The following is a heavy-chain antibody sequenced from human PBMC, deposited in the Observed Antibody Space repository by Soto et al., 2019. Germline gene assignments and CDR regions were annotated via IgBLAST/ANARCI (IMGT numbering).Heavy chain of an antibody. CDR1: GYTFTSYA. CDR3: ARGYCSSTSCQYYLDY. J-gene: IGHJ4*02. CDR2: INAGNGDT. V-gene: IGHV1-3*01. D-gene: IGHD2-2*01. Sequence: QVQLVQSGAEVKKPGASVKVSCKASGYTFTSYAIHWVRQAPGQRLEWMGWINAGNGDTKYSQKFQGRVTITRDTSASTAYMELSSLRSEDTGVYSCARGYCSSTSCQYYLDYWGQGTLVTVSS.